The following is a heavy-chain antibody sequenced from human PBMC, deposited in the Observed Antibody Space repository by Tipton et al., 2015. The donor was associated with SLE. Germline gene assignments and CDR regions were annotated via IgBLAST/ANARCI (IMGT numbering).Heavy chain of an antibody. V-gene: IGHV4-39*07. CDR2: IYYSGST. J-gene: IGHJ3*02. Sequence: TLSLTCTVSGGSISSSSYYWGWIRQPPGQGLEWIGSIYYSGSTDYNPSLKSRVTMSVDTSRKQFSLKLTSVTAADTAVYYCARRGWVDAFDIWGQGTMVIVSS. CDR1: GGSISSSSYY. D-gene: IGHD6-19*01. CDR3: ARRGWVDAFDI.